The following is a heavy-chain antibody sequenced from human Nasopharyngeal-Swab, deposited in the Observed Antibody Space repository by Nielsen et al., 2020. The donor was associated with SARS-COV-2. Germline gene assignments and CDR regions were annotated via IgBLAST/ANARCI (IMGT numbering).Heavy chain of an antibody. V-gene: IGHV3-73*01. Sequence: GGSLRLSCVASGFTFSGSEIHWVRQASGKGLEWLGRIRSYANEYATAYAASVEGRFTVSRDDSKNTAYLQMNSLKSEDTAVYYCSSPTVAFWGQGTLVTVSS. J-gene: IGHJ4*02. CDR2: IRSYANEYAT. CDR3: SSPTVAF. CDR1: GFTFSGSE. D-gene: IGHD4-23*01.